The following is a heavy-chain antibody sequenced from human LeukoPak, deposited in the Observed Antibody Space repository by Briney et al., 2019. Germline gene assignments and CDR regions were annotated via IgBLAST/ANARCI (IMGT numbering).Heavy chain of an antibody. CDR2: MNPNSGNT. J-gene: IGHJ4*02. D-gene: IGHD3-10*01. Sequence: ASVKVSCKASGYTFTSYDINWVRQAAGQGLEGMGWMNPNSGNTGYAQKFQGRVTMTRNTSISTAYMELSSLRSEDTAVYYCARVRRVQYYGSGSFNYWGQGTLVTVSS. CDR3: ARVRRVQYYGSGSFNY. CDR1: GYTFTSYD. V-gene: IGHV1-8*01.